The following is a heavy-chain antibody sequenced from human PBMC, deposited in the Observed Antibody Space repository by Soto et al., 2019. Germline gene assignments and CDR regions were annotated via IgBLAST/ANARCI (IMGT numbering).Heavy chain of an antibody. CDR3: AREGVAPYYYSGMDV. CDR1: GYTFTRYY. Sequence: ASVKVSCKASGYTFTRYYINWVRQAPGQGLEWMGWISTYNGDTNYAQTFQGRVTMTTDTSTSTVHMEVRSLRSDDTAVYYCAREGVAPYYYSGMDVWGQGTPLTVSS. CDR2: ISTYNGDT. V-gene: IGHV1-18*01. J-gene: IGHJ6*02. D-gene: IGHD5-12*01.